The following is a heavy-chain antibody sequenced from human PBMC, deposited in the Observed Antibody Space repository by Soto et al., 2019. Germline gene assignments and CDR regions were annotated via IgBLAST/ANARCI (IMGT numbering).Heavy chain of an antibody. J-gene: IGHJ4*02. CDR3: ARDAGSWGY. CDR2: ISSSSSTT. Sequence: EVQLVESGGGLVQPGGSLRLSCAASGFTFTTYSMNWVRQAPGKGLEWVSYISSSSSTTYYADSVKGRFTISTDNVKNSLYLQMNRLRDEDTAVYYCARDAGSWGYWGQGTLVTVSS. V-gene: IGHV3-48*02. CDR1: GFTFTTYS. D-gene: IGHD3-10*01.